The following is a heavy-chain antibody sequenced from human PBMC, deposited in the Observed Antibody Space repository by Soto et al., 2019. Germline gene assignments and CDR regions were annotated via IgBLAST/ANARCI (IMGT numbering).Heavy chain of an antibody. J-gene: IGHJ4*02. CDR3: ARGRILSIAAAGYYFDY. Sequence: SETLSLTCTVSGGSISSGDYYWSWIRQPPGKGLEWIGYIYYSGSTYYNPSLKSRVTISVDTSKNQFPLKLSSVTAADTAVYYCARGRILSIAAAGYYFDYWGQGTLVTVSS. CDR2: IYYSGST. D-gene: IGHD6-13*01. CDR1: GGSISSGDYY. V-gene: IGHV4-30-4*01.